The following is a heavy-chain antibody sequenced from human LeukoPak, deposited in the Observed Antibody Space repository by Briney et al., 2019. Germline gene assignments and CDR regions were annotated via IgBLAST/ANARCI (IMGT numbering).Heavy chain of an antibody. CDR2: IIPILGIA. CDR1: GYTFAAYG. J-gene: IGHJ4*02. V-gene: IGHV1-69*04. D-gene: IGHD3-10*02. CDR3: ARDPTVCCSDY. Sequence: SVKLSCKASGYTFAAYGISWVRQAPGQGLEWMGRIIPILGIANYAQKFQGRVTITADKSTSTAYMELSSLRSEDAAGYCCARDPTVCCSDYWGQGTLVTVSS.